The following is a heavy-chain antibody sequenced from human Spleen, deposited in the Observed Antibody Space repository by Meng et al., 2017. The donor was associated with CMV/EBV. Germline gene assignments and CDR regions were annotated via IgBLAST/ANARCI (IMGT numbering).Heavy chain of an antibody. D-gene: IGHD3-22*01. J-gene: IGHJ6*02. CDR1: RGPFNGFS. V-gene: IGHV4-34*01. Sequence: GSLRLSCAVYRGPFNGFSWSWIRQSPGKGLEWIGDINHGGSTNFNPSLQSRVTISIDMSKNQFSLKLNSVIAADTGVYYCARLKTRSGYYNHMKNYYGLDVWGQGTTVTVSS. CDR2: INHGGST. CDR3: ARLKTRSGYYNHMKNYYGLDV.